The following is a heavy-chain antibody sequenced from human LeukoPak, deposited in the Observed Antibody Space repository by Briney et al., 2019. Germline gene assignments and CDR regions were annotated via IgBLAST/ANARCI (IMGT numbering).Heavy chain of an antibody. D-gene: IGHD4-17*01. Sequence: PSETLSLTCAVYGGSFSGYYWNWIRQPPGKGLEWIGEINHSGSANYNPSLKSRVTISVDTSKNQFSLKLSSVTAADTAVYHCASKSTVAFDCWGQGTLVTVSS. CDR3: ASKSTVAFDC. J-gene: IGHJ4*02. V-gene: IGHV4-34*01. CDR2: INHSGSA. CDR1: GGSFSGYY.